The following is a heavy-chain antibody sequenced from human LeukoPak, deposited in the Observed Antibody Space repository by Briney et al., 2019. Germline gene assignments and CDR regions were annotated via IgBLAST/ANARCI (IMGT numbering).Heavy chain of an antibody. J-gene: IGHJ4*02. CDR2: IYTSGNT. D-gene: IGHD6-13*01. CDR3: ADHIAAAGHHYLDY. Sequence: KTSQTLSLTCTVSGGSISSGGYYWSWIRQPAGKGLEWIGRIYTSGNTNYHPSLKSRATISVDTSKNQFSLELSSVTAADTAVYYCADHIAAAGHHYLDYWGQGTLVTVSS. CDR1: GGSISSGGYY. V-gene: IGHV4-61*02.